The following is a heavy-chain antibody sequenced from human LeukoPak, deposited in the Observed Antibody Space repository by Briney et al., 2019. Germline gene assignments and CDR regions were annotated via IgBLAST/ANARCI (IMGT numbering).Heavy chain of an antibody. CDR1: GFTFSNYA. V-gene: IGHV3-23*01. CDR2: ISGSGGST. J-gene: IGHJ4*02. Sequence: PGGSLRLSCAASGFTFSNYAMSWVRQAPGKGLEWVSAISGSGGSTYYADSVKGRFIISRDNSKNTLYLQMNSLRAEDMAVYYCAKDASNFYDYVWGSYRYPYYFDYWGQGTLVTVS. CDR3: AKDASNFYDYVWGSYRYPYYFDY. D-gene: IGHD3-16*02.